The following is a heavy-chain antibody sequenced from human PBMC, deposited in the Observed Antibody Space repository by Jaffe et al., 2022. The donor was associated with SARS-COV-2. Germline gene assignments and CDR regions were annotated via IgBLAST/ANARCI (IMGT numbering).Heavy chain of an antibody. V-gene: IGHV5-10-1*03. J-gene: IGHJ4*02. D-gene: IGHD3-9*01. CDR3: ARLDITSDAG. CDR1: GYSFTNYW. Sequence: VQLVQSGAEVKKPGESLRISCKGSGYSFTNYWISWVRQMPGKGLEWMGRIDPSDSSTTYSPSFQGHVTISADRSLTTAYLQWSSLKASDTAMYYCARLDITSDAGWGQGTLVTVSS. CDR2: IDPSDSST.